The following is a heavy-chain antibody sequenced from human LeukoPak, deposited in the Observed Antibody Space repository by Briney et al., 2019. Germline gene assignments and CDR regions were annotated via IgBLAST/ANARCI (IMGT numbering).Heavy chain of an antibody. CDR2: INPNSGGT. V-gene: IGHV1-2*02. CDR3: ARDAYGSGSYRCDY. D-gene: IGHD3-10*01. Sequence: ASVKVSCKASGYTFTGYYMHWVRQAPGQGLEWIGWINPNSGGTNYAQKFQGRVTMTRDTSISTAYMELSRLRSDDTAVYYCARDAYGSGSYRCDYWGQGTLVTVSS. J-gene: IGHJ4*02. CDR1: GYTFTGYY.